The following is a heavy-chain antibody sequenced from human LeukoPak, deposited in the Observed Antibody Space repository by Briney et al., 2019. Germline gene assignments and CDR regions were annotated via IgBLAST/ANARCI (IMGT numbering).Heavy chain of an antibody. V-gene: IGHV3-23*01. CDR1: GFTFSSYA. J-gene: IGHJ4*02. D-gene: IGHD3-9*01. CDR2: ISGSGGST. Sequence: PGGSLRLSCAASGFTFSSYAMSWVRQAPGKGLEWVSAISGSGGSTYYADSVKGRFTISRDNSKNTLYLQMNSLRAEDTAVYYCAKARGYYDILTGYYITAFDYWGQGTLVTVSS. CDR3: AKARGYYDILTGYYITAFDY.